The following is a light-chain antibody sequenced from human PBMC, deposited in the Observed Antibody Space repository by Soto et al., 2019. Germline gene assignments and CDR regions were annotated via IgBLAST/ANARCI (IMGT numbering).Light chain of an antibody. CDR1: NIGSKS. V-gene: IGLV3-21*04. J-gene: IGLJ2*01. CDR3: QVWDSSSDLVV. Sequence: ELTQPPSVSVAPGKTARITCGGNNIGSKSVHWYQQKPGQAPVLVIYYDSDRPSGIPERFSGSNSGNTATLTISRVEAGDEADYYCQVWDSSSDLVVFGGGTKVTVL. CDR2: YDS.